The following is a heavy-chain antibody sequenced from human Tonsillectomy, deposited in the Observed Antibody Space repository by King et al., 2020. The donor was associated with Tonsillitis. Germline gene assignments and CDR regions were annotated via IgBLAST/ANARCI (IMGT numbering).Heavy chain of an antibody. CDR3: ARVSLTYCSGTSCYAHYYYGMDV. J-gene: IGHJ6*02. V-gene: IGHV1-8*01. CDR2: MNPNSGNT. Sequence: QLVQSGAEVKKPGASVKVSCKASGYTFTSYYVNWVRQAPGQGLEWMGWMNPNSGNTGYAQKFQGRVTMTRNTSISTAYMELSSLRSEDAAVYYCARVSLTYCSGTSCYAHYYYGMDVWGQGTTVTVSS. CDR1: GYTFTSYY. D-gene: IGHD2-2*01.